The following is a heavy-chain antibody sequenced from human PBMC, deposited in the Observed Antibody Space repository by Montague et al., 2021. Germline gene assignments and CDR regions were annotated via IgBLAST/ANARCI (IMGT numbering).Heavy chain of an antibody. J-gene: IGHJ6*02. Sequence: SLSLSWAASGYTFSSYSMNWVRQAPGKGLEWVSYISTSSGTIYYADSVKGRFTISRDNAKNSLYLQMNSLRDEDTAVYYCARDLGLVPAMVYYYYYGMDVWGQGTTVTVSS. V-gene: IGHV3-48*02. CDR3: ARDLGLVPAMVYYYYYGMDV. D-gene: IGHD5-18*01. CDR2: ISTSSGTI. CDR1: GYTFSSYS.